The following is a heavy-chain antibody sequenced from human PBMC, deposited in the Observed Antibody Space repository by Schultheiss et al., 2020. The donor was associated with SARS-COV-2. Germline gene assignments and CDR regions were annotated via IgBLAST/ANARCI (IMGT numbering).Heavy chain of an antibody. CDR1: GFTFSSYA. J-gene: IGHJ6*02. CDR3: ARDPGVYYGMDV. D-gene: IGHD3-10*01. CDR2: TRNKANSYTT. Sequence: GGSLRLSCAASGFTFSSYAMHWVRQAPGKGLEWVGRTRNKANSYTTEYAASVKGRFTISRDDSKNSLYLQMNSLRAEDTAVYYCARDPGVYYGMDVWGQGTTVTVSS. V-gene: IGHV3-72*01.